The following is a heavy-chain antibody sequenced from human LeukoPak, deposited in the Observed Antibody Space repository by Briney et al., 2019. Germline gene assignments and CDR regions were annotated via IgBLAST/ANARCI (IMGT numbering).Heavy chain of an antibody. CDR3: AKLPAARRGGDY. V-gene: IGHV3-23*01. Sequence: GGSLRLSCAASGFTFSSYAMSWVRQAPGKGLEWVSAISGSGGSTYYADSVKGRFTISRDNSKNTLYLRMNSLRAEDTAVYYCAKLPAARRGGDYWGQGTLVTVSS. J-gene: IGHJ4*02. CDR1: GFTFSSYA. CDR2: ISGSGGST. D-gene: IGHD6-6*01.